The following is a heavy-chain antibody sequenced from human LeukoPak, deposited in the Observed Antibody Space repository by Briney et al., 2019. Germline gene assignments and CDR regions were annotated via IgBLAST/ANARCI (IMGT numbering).Heavy chain of an antibody. V-gene: IGHV4-61*02. CDR2: IYTSGST. CDR1: GGSISSGSYY. Sequence: SETLSLTCTVSGGSISSGSYYWSWIRQPAGKGLEWIGRIYTSGSTNYNPSLKSRVTISVDTSKNQFSLKLSSVTAADTAVYYCARHGDYYGSGSRYWGQGTLVTVSS. D-gene: IGHD3-10*01. J-gene: IGHJ4*02. CDR3: ARHGDYYGSGSRY.